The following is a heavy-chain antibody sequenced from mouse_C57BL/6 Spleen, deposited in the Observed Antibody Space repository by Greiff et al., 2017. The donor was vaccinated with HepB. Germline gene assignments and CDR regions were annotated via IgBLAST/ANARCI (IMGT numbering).Heavy chain of an antibody. V-gene: IGHV5-17*01. CDR2: ISSGSSTI. Sequence: EVMLVESGGGLVKPGGSLKLSCAASGFTFSDYGMHWVRQAPEKGLEWVAYISSGSSTIYYADTVKGRFTISRDNAKNTLFLQMTSLRSEDTAMYYCARRALYYYGSSYGYFDYWGQGTTLTVSS. CDR3: ARRALYYYGSSYGYFDY. D-gene: IGHD1-1*01. CDR1: GFTFSDYG. J-gene: IGHJ2*01.